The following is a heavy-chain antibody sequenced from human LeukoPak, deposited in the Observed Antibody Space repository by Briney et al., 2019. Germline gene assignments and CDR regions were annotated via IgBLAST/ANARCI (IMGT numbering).Heavy chain of an antibody. CDR3: ARDLLEASGSSLDY. V-gene: IGHV3-11*01. D-gene: IGHD1-26*01. J-gene: IGHJ4*02. CDR2: ISSSGSTI. CDR1: GFTFSDYY. Sequence: GGSLRLSCAASGFTFSDYYMSWTRQAPGKGLEWVSYISSSGSTIYYADSVKGRFTISRDNAKNSLYLQMNSLRAEDTAVYYCARDLLEASGSSLDYWGQGTLVTVSS.